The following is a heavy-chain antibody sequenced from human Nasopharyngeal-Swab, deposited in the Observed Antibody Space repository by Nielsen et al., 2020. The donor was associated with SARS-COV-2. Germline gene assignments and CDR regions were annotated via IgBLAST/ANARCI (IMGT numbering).Heavy chain of an antibody. CDR2: INSSSSYI. CDR3: ARVSSSGWDRGYFDY. J-gene: IGHJ4*02. D-gene: IGHD6-19*01. CDR1: GFTFSSYS. Sequence: GGSLRLSCAASGFTFSSYSMNWVRQAPGKGLEWVSSINSSSSYIYYADSVKGRFTISRDNAKNSLYLQMNSLRAEDTAVYYCARVSSSGWDRGYFDYWGQGTLVTVSS. V-gene: IGHV3-21*01.